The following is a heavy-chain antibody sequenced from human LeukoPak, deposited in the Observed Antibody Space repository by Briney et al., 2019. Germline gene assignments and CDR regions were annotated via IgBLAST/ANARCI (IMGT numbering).Heavy chain of an antibody. CDR2: ISSTGSYI. CDR1: GFTFSSYG. V-gene: IGHV3-21*01. CDR3: ARVVTVAWSERRPGYFYMDV. J-gene: IGHJ6*03. D-gene: IGHD1-1*01. Sequence: GGSLRLSCAASGFTFSSYGMNWVRQAPGKGLEWVASISSTGSYIYYADSGKGRFTISRDNAKKSLYLQMNSLRAEDTAVYYCARVVTVAWSERRPGYFYMDVWGKGTAVTVSS.